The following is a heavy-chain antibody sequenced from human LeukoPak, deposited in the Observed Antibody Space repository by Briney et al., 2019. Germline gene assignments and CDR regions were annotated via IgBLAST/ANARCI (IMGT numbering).Heavy chain of an antibody. CDR1: GASISNYY. J-gene: IGHJ4*02. CDR2: IHTGGAS. D-gene: IGHD1-26*01. CDR3: ARLGSYHDF. V-gene: IGHV4-4*09. Sequence: SETLSLTCTVSGASISNYYWSWIRQTPEKGLEWMGHIHTGGASRYYPSLESRLTLSIDTSRNHLSLKLTSVTAADTAVYFCARLGSYHDFWGQGALVTVSS.